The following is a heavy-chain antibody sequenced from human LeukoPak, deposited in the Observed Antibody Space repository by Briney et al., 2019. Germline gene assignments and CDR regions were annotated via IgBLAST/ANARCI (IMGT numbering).Heavy chain of an antibody. Sequence: KASETLSLTCTVSGDSISSGDYYWSWIRQPAGKGLEWIGRISSSGSTNYNPSLKSRVTISVDTSKNQFSLKLSSVTAADTAVYYCAREKWLVNNWFDPWGQGTLVTVSS. CDR2: ISSSGST. CDR3: AREKWLVNNWFDP. D-gene: IGHD6-19*01. J-gene: IGHJ5*02. CDR1: GDSISSGDYY. V-gene: IGHV4-61*02.